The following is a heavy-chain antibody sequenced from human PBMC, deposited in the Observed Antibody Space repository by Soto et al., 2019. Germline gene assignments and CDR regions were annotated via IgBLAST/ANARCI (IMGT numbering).Heavy chain of an antibody. V-gene: IGHV1-3*01. J-gene: IGHJ5*02. CDR1: GYTFTSYA. CDR2: INAGNGNT. CDR3: ARAPYSSSPGNWFDP. Sequence: ASVKVSCKASGYTFTSYAMRWVRQAPGQRLEWMGWINAGNGNTKYSQKFQGRVTITRDTSASTAYMELSSLRSEDTAVYYCARAPYSSSPGNWFDPWGQGTLVTVSS. D-gene: IGHD6-6*01.